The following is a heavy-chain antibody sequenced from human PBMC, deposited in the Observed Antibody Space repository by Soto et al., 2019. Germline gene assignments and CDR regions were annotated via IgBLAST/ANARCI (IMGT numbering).Heavy chain of an antibody. CDR1: GYTFTGYY. CDR2: INPNSGGT. V-gene: IGHV1-2*02. CDR3: ARYKQLPKYGMDV. Sequence: SVKVSCKASGYTFTGYYMHWVRQAPGQGLEWMGWINPNSGGTNYAQKFQGRVTMTRDTSISTAYMELSSLRSEDTAVYYCARYKQLPKYGMDVWGQGTTVTVSS. J-gene: IGHJ6*02. D-gene: IGHD6-6*01.